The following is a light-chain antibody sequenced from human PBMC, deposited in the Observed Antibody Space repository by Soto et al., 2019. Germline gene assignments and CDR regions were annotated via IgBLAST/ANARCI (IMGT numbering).Light chain of an antibody. CDR2: EVS. Sequence: QSALTQPRSVSGSPGQSVTISCTGTSSDVGDYNYVSWYQQHPGKAPKFIIYEVSKRPSGVPDRFSGSKSGNTASLTISGLMAEDQADYYCCSYAGTYTVVFGRGTKLTVL. CDR1: SSDVGDYNY. CDR3: CSYAGTYTVV. J-gene: IGLJ2*01. V-gene: IGLV2-11*01.